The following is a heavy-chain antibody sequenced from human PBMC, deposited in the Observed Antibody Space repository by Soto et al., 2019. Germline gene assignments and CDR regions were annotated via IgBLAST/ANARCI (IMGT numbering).Heavy chain of an antibody. D-gene: IGHD7-27*01. CDR1: GFTFSSYG. CDR2: ISYDGSNK. J-gene: IGHJ6*02. V-gene: IGHV3-30*18. CDR3: AKDSPRPLGVYYYGMDV. Sequence: GGSLRLSCAASGFTFSSYGMHWVRQAPGKGLEWVAVISYDGSNKYYADSVKGRFTISRDNSKNTLYLQMNSLRAEDTAVYYCAKDSPRPLGVYYYGMDVWGQGTTVTVSS.